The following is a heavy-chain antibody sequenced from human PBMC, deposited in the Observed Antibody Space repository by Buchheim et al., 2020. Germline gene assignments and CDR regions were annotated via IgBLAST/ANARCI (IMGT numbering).Heavy chain of an antibody. CDR1: GFTFSGFY. D-gene: IGHD3-22*01. Sequence: QVHLVQSGAEVKKPGASVKVSCKTSGFTFSGFYMHWVRQAPGQGLEWMGWINPSSGATNCAQKFQDRVTMTRDTSINTSNMELTRLRSDDTAVYYCAKRFYDYSGYDLWAFDIWGQGT. V-gene: IGHV1-2*02. CDR2: INPSSGAT. CDR3: AKRFYDYSGYDLWAFDI. J-gene: IGHJ3*02.